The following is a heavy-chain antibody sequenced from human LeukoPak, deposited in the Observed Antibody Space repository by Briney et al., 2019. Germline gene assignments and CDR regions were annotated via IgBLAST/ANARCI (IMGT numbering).Heavy chain of an antibody. J-gene: IGHJ6*02. CDR2: IIPIVSLA. V-gene: IGHV1-69*04. Sequence: SVKVSCKASGGTFSSYAISWVRQAPWQGLEWMARIIPIVSLANYGQTLQGRVTITADKSTSTAYMELSSLRSDDTAVYYCAKSGARPHDFYGIDVWGQGTTVTVS. CDR1: GGTFSSYA. D-gene: IGHD3-10*01. CDR3: AKSGARPHDFYGIDV.